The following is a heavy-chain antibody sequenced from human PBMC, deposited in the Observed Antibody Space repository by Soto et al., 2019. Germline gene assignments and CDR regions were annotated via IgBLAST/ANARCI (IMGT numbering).Heavy chain of an antibody. CDR3: ARFLFRTDYYGSGSYYNGDYFDY. CDR2: IYYSGST. J-gene: IGHJ4*02. CDR1: GGSISSYY. V-gene: IGHV4-59*01. D-gene: IGHD3-10*01. Sequence: PWETLSLTCTVSGGSISSYYWSWIRQPPGKGLEWIGYIYYSGSTDYNPSLKSRVTISVDTSKNQFSLKLSSVTAADTAVYYCARFLFRTDYYGSGSYYNGDYFDYWGQGTLVTVSS.